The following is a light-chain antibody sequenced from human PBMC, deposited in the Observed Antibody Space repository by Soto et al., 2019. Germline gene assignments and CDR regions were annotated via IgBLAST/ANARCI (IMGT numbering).Light chain of an antibody. CDR3: QQTNSFLTIT. Sequence: DIQMTQSPSSVSASVGDRVTITCRASQDIGSWLAWYQQKPGKAPKILIYGASILQRGVPSRFSGSGSGTDFTLTISSLQPEEFATYYCQQTNSFLTITFGPGTKVDIK. J-gene: IGKJ3*01. CDR2: GAS. CDR1: QDIGSW. V-gene: IGKV1-12*01.